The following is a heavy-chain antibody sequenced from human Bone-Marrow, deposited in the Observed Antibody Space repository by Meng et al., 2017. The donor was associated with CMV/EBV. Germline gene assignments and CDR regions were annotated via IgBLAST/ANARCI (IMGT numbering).Heavy chain of an antibody. D-gene: IGHD2-2*01. CDR2: IYSSGNT. Sequence: SETLSLPCAVSGGPISRGGYYWSWIRQHPGKGLEWIGYIYSSGNTYYNPSLKSRITLSLDTSKNQFSLKLNSVTAADTAMYYCATGGYCGSASCYSAFDTWGQGAMVTVSS. CDR3: ATGGYCGSASCYSAFDT. J-gene: IGHJ3*02. V-gene: IGHV4-31*11. CDR1: GGPISRGGYY.